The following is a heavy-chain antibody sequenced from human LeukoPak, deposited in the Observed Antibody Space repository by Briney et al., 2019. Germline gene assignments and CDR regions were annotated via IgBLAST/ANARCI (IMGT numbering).Heavy chain of an antibody. CDR2: INGSGGST. Sequence: GGSLRLSCAASGFTFSSYAMSWVRQAPGKGLEGVSAINGSGGSTYYADSVKGRFTISRDNSKNTLYLQMNSLRAEDTAVYYCVRDRXYVPDYXXQGTLVTVXS. D-gene: IGHD3-10*02. J-gene: IGHJ4*02. CDR3: VRDRXYVPDY. CDR1: GFTFSSYA. V-gene: IGHV3-23*01.